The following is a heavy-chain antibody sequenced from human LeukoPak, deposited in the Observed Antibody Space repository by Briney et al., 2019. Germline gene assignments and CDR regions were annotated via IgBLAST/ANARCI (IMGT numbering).Heavy chain of an antibody. Sequence: SETLSLTCTVSGGSISSYYWSWIREPPGKGLEWIGYIYYSGSTYYNPSLKSRVTISVDTSKNLFSLKLSSVTAADTAVYYCARVQRPLDGADYWGQGTLVTVSS. CDR1: GGSISSYY. V-gene: IGHV4-59*01. CDR2: IYYSGST. D-gene: IGHD1-1*01. CDR3: ARVQRPLDGADY. J-gene: IGHJ4*02.